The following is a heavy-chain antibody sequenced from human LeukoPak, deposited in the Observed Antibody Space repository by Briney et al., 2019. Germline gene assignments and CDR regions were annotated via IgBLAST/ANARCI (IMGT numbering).Heavy chain of an antibody. CDR3: AASITMFDY. J-gene: IGHJ4*02. V-gene: IGHV3-33*03. CDR1: GFTFSSYG. D-gene: IGHD3-10*01. CDR2: ISYDGSNK. Sequence: GGSLRLSCAASGFTFSSYGMHWVRQAPGKGLGWVAVISYDGSNKYYADSVKGRFTISRDNAKNSLYLQMNSLRAEDTAVYYCAASITMFDYWGQGTLVTVSS.